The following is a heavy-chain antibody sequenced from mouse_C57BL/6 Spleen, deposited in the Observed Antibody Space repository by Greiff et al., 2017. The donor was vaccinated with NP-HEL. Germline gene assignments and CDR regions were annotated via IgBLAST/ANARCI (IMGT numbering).Heavy chain of an antibody. CDR1: GYAFTNYL. V-gene: IGHV1-54*01. D-gene: IGHD2-1*01. Sequence: VQLQQSGAELVRPGTSVKVSCKASGYAFTNYLIEWVKQRPGQGLEWIGVINLGSGGTNYNEKFKGKATLTADKSSSTAYMQLSSLTSKDSAVCLCESDGNYENFAYWGQGTLVTVSA. CDR3: ESDGNYENFAY. J-gene: IGHJ3*01. CDR2: INLGSGGT.